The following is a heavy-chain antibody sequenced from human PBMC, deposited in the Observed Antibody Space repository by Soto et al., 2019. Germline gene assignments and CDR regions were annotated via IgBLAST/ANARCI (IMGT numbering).Heavy chain of an antibody. Sequence: SVKVSCKASGFTFTSSAVQWVRQARGQRLEWIGWIVVGSGNTNYAQKFQERVTITRDMSTSTAYMELSSLRSEDTAVYYCAADTYSSGYYRDYWGQGTLVTVSS. CDR3: AADTYSSGYYRDY. D-gene: IGHD3-22*01. CDR1: GFTFTSSA. V-gene: IGHV1-58*01. J-gene: IGHJ4*02. CDR2: IVVGSGNT.